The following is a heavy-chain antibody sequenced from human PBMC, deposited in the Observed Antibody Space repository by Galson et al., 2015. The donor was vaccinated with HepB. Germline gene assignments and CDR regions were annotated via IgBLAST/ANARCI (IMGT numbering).Heavy chain of an antibody. V-gene: IGHV3-30-3*01. CDR1: GFTFSSYA. CDR2: ISYDGSNK. D-gene: IGHD4-23*01. J-gene: IGHJ4*02. CDR3: ARDRIFFYGGGDFDY. Sequence: SLRLSCAASGFTFSSYAMHWVRQAPGKGLEWVAVISYDGSNKYYADSVKGRFTISRDNSKNTLYLQMNSLRAEDTAVYYCARDRIFFYGGGDFDYWGQGTLVTVSS.